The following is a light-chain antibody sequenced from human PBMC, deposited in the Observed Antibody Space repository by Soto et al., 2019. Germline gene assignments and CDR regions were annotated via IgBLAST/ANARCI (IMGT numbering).Light chain of an antibody. CDR2: GAS. CDR3: QQDNNFCGT. Sequence: EIVMTQSPATPSVSPGERATLSCRARQSVSSNLAWYQQKPGQAPRLLIYGASTRATGIPARFSGSGSGTEITVTISRLQSEDFAVYYCQQDNNFCGTFGKGTEVDIK. V-gene: IGKV3-15*01. J-gene: IGKJ1*01. CDR1: QSVSSN.